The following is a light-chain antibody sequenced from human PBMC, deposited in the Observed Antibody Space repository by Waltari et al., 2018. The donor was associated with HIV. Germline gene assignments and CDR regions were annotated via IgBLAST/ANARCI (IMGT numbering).Light chain of an antibody. J-gene: IGKJ1*01. CDR3: QQSYNNPPT. CDR2: GAA. CDR1: QSISTY. V-gene: IGKV1-39*01. Sequence: DIQMTQTPSSLSASVGDRVTMTCRASQSISTYLNWYQQKPGKAPKLLIYGAAHLQSGVPARFSGSVSGPDFTLTSSSLQPEDFATYVCQQSYNNPPTFGQGTKVEIK.